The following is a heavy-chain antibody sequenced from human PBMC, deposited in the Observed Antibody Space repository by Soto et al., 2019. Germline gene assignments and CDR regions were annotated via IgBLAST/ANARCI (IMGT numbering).Heavy chain of an antibody. D-gene: IGHD3-22*01. Sequence: PSETLSLTCNVSGGSLSNSNYYWGWIRQPPEKGLEWIGSIYYTGNTYYNPSLKSRVTISVDTSKNQFSLKLDSVTAADTAVYFCERHSIWLLLSDYCGQGSLVTVSS. CDR2: IYYTGNT. CDR1: GGSLSNSNYY. V-gene: IGHV4-39*01. CDR3: ERHSIWLLLSDY. J-gene: IGHJ4*02.